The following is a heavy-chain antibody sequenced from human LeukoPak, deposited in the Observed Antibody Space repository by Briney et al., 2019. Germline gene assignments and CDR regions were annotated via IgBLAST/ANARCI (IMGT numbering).Heavy chain of an antibody. D-gene: IGHD6-13*01. V-gene: IGHV4-34*01. Sequence: SETLSLTCAVYGGSFSGYYWSWIRQPPGKGLEWIGEINHSGSTNYNPSLKSRVTISVDTSKNQFSLKLSSVTAADTAVYYCARVGPYNSNWYMDVWGKGTAVTVSS. CDR2: INHSGST. CDR3: ARVGPYNSNWYMDV. J-gene: IGHJ6*03. CDR1: GGSFSGYY.